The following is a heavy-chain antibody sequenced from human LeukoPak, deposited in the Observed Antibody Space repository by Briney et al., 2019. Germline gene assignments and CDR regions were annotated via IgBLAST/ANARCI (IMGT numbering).Heavy chain of an antibody. CDR1: GFTFSSYS. D-gene: IGHD3-10*01. Sequence: PGGSLRLSCAASGFTFSSYSMNWVRQAPGKGLEWVSSVSSRSSYIYYADSVKGRFTISRDNAKNSLDLQMNSLRAEDTAVYYCVRDGDYYKGEYWGQGTLVTVSS. CDR2: VSSRSSYI. V-gene: IGHV3-21*04. J-gene: IGHJ4*02. CDR3: VRDGDYYKGEY.